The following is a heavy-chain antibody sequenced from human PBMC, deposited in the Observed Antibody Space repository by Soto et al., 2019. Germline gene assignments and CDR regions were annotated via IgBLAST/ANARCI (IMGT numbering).Heavy chain of an antibody. Sequence: GRSLRLSCTASGFTLGDYAMSWFRQAPGKGLEWVGFIRSKAYCGTTEYAASVKGRFTISRDDSKRIAYLQMNSLKTEDTAVYYCSRDRRVGITMIVVSNWGQGTLVTVSS. J-gene: IGHJ4*02. CDR3: SRDRRVGITMIVVSN. CDR1: GFTLGDYA. CDR2: IRSKAYCGTT. D-gene: IGHD3-22*01. V-gene: IGHV3-49*03.